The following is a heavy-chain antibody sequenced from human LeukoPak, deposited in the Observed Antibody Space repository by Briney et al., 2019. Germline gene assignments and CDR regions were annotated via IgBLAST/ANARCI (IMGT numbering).Heavy chain of an antibody. Sequence: SVKVSCKASGGTFSSYAISWVRQAPGQGLEWMGGIIPIFGTANYALKFQGRVTITADESTSTAYMELSSLRSEDTAVYYCARDKVFSGYYYDSSGYGMDVWGQGTTVTVSS. CDR3: ARDKVFSGYYYDSSGYGMDV. D-gene: IGHD3-22*01. J-gene: IGHJ6*02. CDR1: GGTFSSYA. CDR2: IIPIFGTA. V-gene: IGHV1-69*13.